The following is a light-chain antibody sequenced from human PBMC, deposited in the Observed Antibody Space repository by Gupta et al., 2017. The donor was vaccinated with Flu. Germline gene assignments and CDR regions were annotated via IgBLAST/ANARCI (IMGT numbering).Light chain of an antibody. J-gene: IGLJ3*02. CDR2: EVT. CDR3: SAYVSSATWV. Sequence: QSALTQPASMSGSPGPSITISCTGTSSDIGGYNYVSWYQPHPGKVPKLMIYEVTNRPAGVSNRFSGSKSGNTASLTISGLQAEDEADYYCSAYVSSATWVFGGGTKLTVL. V-gene: IGLV2-14*01. CDR1: SSDIGGYNY.